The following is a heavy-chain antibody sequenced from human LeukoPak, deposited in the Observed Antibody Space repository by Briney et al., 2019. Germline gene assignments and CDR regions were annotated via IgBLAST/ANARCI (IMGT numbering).Heavy chain of an antibody. CDR2: IYPGDSDT. J-gene: IGHJ4*02. V-gene: IGHV5-51*01. CDR1: GYKFTNYW. Sequence: GESLKISCKSSGYKFTNYWIGWVRQMPGKGLEWMGIIYPGDSDTTYSPSFQGQVTISADKSISTAYLQWSSLKASDTAMYYCARREQYFDFDYWGQGTLVTVSS. CDR3: ARREQYFDFDY. D-gene: IGHD3-9*01.